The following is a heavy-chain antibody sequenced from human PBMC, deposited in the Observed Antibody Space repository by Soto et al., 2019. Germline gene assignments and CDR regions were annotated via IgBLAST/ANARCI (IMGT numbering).Heavy chain of an antibody. CDR2: IYSGGST. Sequence: EVQLVESGGGLVQPGGSLRLSCAASGFTVSSNYMSWVRQAPGKGLEWVSVIYSGGSTYYAYSVKGRFTISRDNFKNTMYLQMNSLIAEDTAVYYCARFKVTASYYYYGMDVWGQGTTVTVSS. CDR3: ARFKVTASYYYYGMDV. V-gene: IGHV3-66*01. D-gene: IGHD2-21*02. J-gene: IGHJ6*02. CDR1: GFTVSSNY.